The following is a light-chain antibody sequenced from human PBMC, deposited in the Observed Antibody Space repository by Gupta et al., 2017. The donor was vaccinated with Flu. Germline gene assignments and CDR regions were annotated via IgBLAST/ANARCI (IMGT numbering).Light chain of an antibody. J-gene: IGLJ2*01. Sequence: ELTQPPSVSESPGQTATITRSGDTLSTQYSYWYQQKPGQAPVLVIFKDTERPSGIPERFSGSNSGTTVTLTISGVRAEDEAAYYCQSADNSGTYVLFGGGTKLTV. CDR2: KDT. V-gene: IGLV3-25*03. CDR3: QSADNSGTYVL. CDR1: TLSTQY.